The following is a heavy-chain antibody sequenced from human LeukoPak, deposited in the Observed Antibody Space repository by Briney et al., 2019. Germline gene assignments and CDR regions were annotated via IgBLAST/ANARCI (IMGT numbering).Heavy chain of an antibody. CDR2: IYYSGST. Sequence: PSETLSLTCTVSGGSISGYYWSWIRRPPGKGLEWIGYIYYSGSTNYNPSLKSRVTISVDTSKNQFSLKLSSVTAADTAVYYCARDFDDGYNLALDYWGQGTLVTVSS. D-gene: IGHD5-24*01. V-gene: IGHV4-59*01. CDR3: ARDFDDGYNLALDY. CDR1: GGSISGYY. J-gene: IGHJ4*02.